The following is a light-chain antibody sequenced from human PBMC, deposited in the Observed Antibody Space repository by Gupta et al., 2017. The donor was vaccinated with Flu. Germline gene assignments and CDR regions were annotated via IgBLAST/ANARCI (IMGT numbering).Light chain of an antibody. V-gene: IGKV4-1*01. CDR2: WAS. Sequence: DIVMTQSPDSPAVSLGERATINCKSSQSVLYSSNNKNYLAWYQQKPGQPPKLLIYWASTRESGVPDRFSGSGSGTDFTLTISSLQAEDVAVYYCQQYYSTLWTFGQGTKVEIK. CDR1: QSVLYSSNNKNY. J-gene: IGKJ1*01. CDR3: QQYYSTLWT.